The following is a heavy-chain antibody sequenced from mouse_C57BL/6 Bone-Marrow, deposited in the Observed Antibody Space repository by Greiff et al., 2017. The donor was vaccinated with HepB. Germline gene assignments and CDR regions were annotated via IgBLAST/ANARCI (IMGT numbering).Heavy chain of an antibody. Sequence: VQLQQSGPELVKPGASVKISCKASGYSFTGYYMNWVKQSPEKSLEWIGEINPSTGGTTYNQKFKAKATLTVDKSSSTAYMQLKSLTSEDSAVYYCARGGAVYFDVWGTGTTVTVSS. V-gene: IGHV1-42*01. CDR2: INPSTGGT. CDR3: ARGGAVYFDV. CDR1: GYSFTGYY. J-gene: IGHJ1*03.